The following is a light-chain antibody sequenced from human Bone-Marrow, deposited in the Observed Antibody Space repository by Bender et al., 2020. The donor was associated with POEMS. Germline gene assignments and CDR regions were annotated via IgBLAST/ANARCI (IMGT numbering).Light chain of an antibody. Sequence: QSGLTQPASVSGSPGQRVTISCSGSGSNIGGYPVNWYQQLPGTAPRLLIYTNNERPSGVPDRFSGSKSGTSASLAITGLQSDDEAIYFCVAWDASLNGWVFGGGTKLTVL. CDR2: TNN. CDR1: GSNIGGYP. CDR3: VAWDASLNGWV. V-gene: IGLV1-44*01. J-gene: IGLJ3*02.